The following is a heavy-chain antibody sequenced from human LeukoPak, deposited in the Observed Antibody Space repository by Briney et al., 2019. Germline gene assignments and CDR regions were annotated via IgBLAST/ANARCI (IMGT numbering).Heavy chain of an antibody. J-gene: IGHJ3*02. Sequence: PGGSLRLSCAASGFTFSSYWMHWVRQAPGKGLVWVSGTNTDGSSTMYADSVKGRFTIARDNAKNTLYLQMNSLRAEDTAVYSCARHYYDSSGQFLYAFDIWGQGTMVTVSS. V-gene: IGHV3-74*03. CDR3: ARHYYDSSGQFLYAFDI. CDR2: TNTDGSST. D-gene: IGHD3-22*01. CDR1: GFTFSSYW.